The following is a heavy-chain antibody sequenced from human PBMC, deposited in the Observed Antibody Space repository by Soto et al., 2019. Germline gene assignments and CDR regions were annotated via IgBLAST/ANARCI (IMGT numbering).Heavy chain of an antibody. Sequence: ASVKVSCKASGYTFTGYCMHWVRQAPGQGLEWMGWINPNSGGTNYAQKFQGWVTMTRDTSISTAYMELSRLRSDDTAVYYCARGSPVAAAGLNFDYWGQGTLVTVSS. CDR3: ARGSPVAAAGLNFDY. CDR2: INPNSGGT. CDR1: GYTFTGYC. D-gene: IGHD6-13*01. J-gene: IGHJ4*02. V-gene: IGHV1-2*04.